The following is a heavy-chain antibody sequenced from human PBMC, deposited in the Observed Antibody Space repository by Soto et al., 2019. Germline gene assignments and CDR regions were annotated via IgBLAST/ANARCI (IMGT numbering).Heavy chain of an antibody. J-gene: IGHJ6*02. V-gene: IGHV1-3*01. CDR3: ARNYCSGGSCYSGPNYYYYGMDV. Sequence: ASVKVSCKASEYTFTSYTMHWVRQAPGQRLEWMGWINGGNGNTKYSQKFQGRVTITRDTSASTAYMELSSLRSDDTAVYYCARNYCSGGSCYSGPNYYYYGMDVWGQGTTVTVSS. D-gene: IGHD2-15*01. CDR1: EYTFTSYT. CDR2: INGGNGNT.